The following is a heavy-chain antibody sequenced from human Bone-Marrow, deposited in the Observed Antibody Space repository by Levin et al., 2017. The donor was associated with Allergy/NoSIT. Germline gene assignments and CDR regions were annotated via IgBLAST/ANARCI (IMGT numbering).Heavy chain of an antibody. CDR3: AKARTTVMVNYYYMDV. V-gene: IGHV3-23*01. CDR2: MSGSGGST. J-gene: IGHJ6*03. CDR1: GPILSDYA. Sequence: GGSLRLSCAASGPILSDYAMNWVRQAPGKGLEWVSGMSGSGGSTYYADSVKGRFTISRDYSKSTVYLQMNSLRAEDTAVYYCAKARTTVMVNYYYMDVWGTGTTVTVSS. D-gene: IGHD4-11*01.